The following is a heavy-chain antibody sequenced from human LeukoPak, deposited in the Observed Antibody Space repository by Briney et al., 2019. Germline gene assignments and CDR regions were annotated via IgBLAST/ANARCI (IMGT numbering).Heavy chain of an antibody. V-gene: IGHV3-43*02. J-gene: IGHJ4*02. Sequence: PGGSLRLSCAASGFTFDDYAMHWVRQGPGKGLEWVSYADSVKGRFTISRDNSKTSLYLQTNSLRTEDTALYYCAKAPTPTGFYMHYWGQGTLVTVSS. CDR1: GFTFDDYA. CDR3: AKAPTPTGFYMHY. D-gene: IGHD3-9*01.